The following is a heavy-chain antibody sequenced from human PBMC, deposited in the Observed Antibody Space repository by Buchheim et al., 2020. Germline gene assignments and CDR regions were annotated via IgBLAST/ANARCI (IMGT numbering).Heavy chain of an antibody. CDR2: IIPILGIA. D-gene: IGHD3-22*01. Sequence: QVQLVQSGAEVKKPGSSVKVSCKASGGTFSSSAISWVRQAPGQGLEWMGRIIPILGIANYAQKFQGRVTITADKSTSTAYMELSSLRSEDTAVYYCASSQLYSYYYDSSGSAFDIWGQGK. V-gene: IGHV1-69*04. CDR1: GGTFSSSA. CDR3: ASSQLYSYYYDSSGSAFDI. J-gene: IGHJ3*02.